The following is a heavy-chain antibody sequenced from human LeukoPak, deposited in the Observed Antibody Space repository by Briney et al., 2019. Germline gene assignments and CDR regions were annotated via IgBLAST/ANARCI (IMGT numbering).Heavy chain of an antibody. CDR2: SSGNGGSK. D-gene: IGHD6-19*01. Sequence: PGGSLRLSCSASGFTFSTRPMHWVRHAPGKGLEYVSGSSGNGGSKYYADSVKGRFTISRDNSKNTVYLQMSSLRPEDTAVYYCVNQISGWVYWGQGTLVTVSS. V-gene: IGHV3-64D*06. J-gene: IGHJ4*02. CDR1: GFTFSTRP. CDR3: VNQISGWVY.